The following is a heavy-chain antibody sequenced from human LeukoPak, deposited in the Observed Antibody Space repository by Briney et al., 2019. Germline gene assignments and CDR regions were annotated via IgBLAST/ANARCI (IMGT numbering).Heavy chain of an antibody. CDR2: ISGSGSTI. Sequence: GGSLRLSCAASGFMLSSYEMNWVRQAPGKGLEWVSYISGSGSTIYYTDSVKGRFTISRDNAKNSLYLQMNSLRAEDTAVYYCASLPTTRTWGQGTLVTVSS. V-gene: IGHV3-48*03. D-gene: IGHD2-15*01. CDR3: ASLPTTRT. CDR1: GFMLSSYE. J-gene: IGHJ5*02.